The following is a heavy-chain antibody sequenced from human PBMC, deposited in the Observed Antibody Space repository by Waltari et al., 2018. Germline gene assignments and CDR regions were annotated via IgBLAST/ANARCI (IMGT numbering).Heavy chain of an antibody. V-gene: IGHV4-59*01. CDR3: ARDNAGADY. CDR2: ISYTGSA. D-gene: IGHD2-2*01. CDR1: GGSISGYS. Sequence: QVQLQESGPGLVKSSETLSLTCTVSGGSISGYSWNWIRQPPGKGLELIGFISYTGSATYNPSLESRVTISVDTSKNQFSLKLSSVTAADTAIYYCARDNAGADYWGQGTLVTVSS. J-gene: IGHJ4*02.